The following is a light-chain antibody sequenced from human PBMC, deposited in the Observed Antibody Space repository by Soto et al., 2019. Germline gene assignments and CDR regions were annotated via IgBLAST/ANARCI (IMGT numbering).Light chain of an antibody. CDR3: QQSYITPQT. CDR1: QSISSY. Sequence: DIVITQPPSSLSASVGYRVTITCRASQSISSYLNWYQQKPGKAPKLLIYAASSLQSGVPSRFSGSGSGTDFTLTISSLQPEDFATYYCQQSYITPQTFGQGTKVDIK. CDR2: AAS. V-gene: IGKV1-39*01. J-gene: IGKJ1*01.